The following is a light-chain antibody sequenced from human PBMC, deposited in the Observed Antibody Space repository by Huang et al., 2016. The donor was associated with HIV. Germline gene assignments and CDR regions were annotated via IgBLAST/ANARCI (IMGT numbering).Light chain of an antibody. CDR1: QTIIPD. CDR3: QQSFNTPPYT. CDR2: GAS. V-gene: IGKV1-39*01. J-gene: IGKJ2*01. Sequence: DIQMTQSPSSLSASVGDGVTITCRASQTIIPDLNWYQQKPGKAPKLLSYGASSLHSGVPSRFSGSGSGTDFTLTISSLQPDDFATYYCQQSFNTPPYTFGQGTKLEIK.